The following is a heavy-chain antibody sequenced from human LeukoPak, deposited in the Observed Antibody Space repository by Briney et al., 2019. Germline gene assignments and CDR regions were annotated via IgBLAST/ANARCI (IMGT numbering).Heavy chain of an antibody. V-gene: IGHV3-48*03. D-gene: IGHD3-22*01. Sequence: GGSLRLSCAASGFTFSTYEMNWVRQAPGKGLEWISYISSSDNTIYYADAVKGRFTISRDNAKNSLYLQMNSLRAEDTAVYYCARDNYDSSTPYYFDNWGQGTLVTVSS. CDR2: ISSSDNTI. CDR3: ARDNYDSSTPYYFDN. CDR1: GFTFSTYE. J-gene: IGHJ4*02.